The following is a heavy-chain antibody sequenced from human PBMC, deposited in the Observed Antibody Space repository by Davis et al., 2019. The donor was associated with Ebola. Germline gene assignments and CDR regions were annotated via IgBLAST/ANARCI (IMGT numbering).Heavy chain of an antibody. CDR3: ARDLSRIAVTGTGGYFQH. CDR1: GFTFSSYG. J-gene: IGHJ1*01. D-gene: IGHD6-19*01. V-gene: IGHV3-30*03. Sequence: GESLKISCAASGFTFSSYGMHWVRQAPGKGLEWVAVISYDGSNKYYADSVKGRFIISRDNSKNTLYLQMNSLRADDTTVYYCARDLSRIAVTGTGGYFQHWGQGTLVTVSS. CDR2: ISYDGSNK.